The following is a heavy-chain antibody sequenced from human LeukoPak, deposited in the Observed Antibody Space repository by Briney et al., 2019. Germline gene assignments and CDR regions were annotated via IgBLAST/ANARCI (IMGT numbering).Heavy chain of an antibody. V-gene: IGHV4-59*12. J-gene: IGHJ5*02. Sequence: SETLSLTCIVSGGSISNYHWSWIRQPPGKGLEWIGYVSYTGSTNCNPSLKSRVTMSVDTSKNQFSLHLNSVTPEDTAVCYCARRLTQYDCFDPWGQGILVTVSS. CDR1: GGSISNYH. CDR2: VSYTGST. CDR3: ARRLTQYDCFDP. D-gene: IGHD2-2*01.